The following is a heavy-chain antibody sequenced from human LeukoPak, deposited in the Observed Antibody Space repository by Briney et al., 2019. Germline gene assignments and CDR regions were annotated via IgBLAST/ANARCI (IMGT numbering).Heavy chain of an antibody. J-gene: IGHJ5*02. D-gene: IGHD2-15*01. V-gene: IGHV3-74*01. CDR2: NNGDGSTT. CDR1: GFSLSGYW. CDR3: ARDPRNVGLAP. Sequence: GGSLRLSCVASGFSLSGYWMYWIRQAPGKGLMYISRNNGDGSTTNYADVVKGRFTMSRDNVKNTLYLQMNSLRVEDTAVYYCARDPRNVGLAPWGQGTLVTVSS.